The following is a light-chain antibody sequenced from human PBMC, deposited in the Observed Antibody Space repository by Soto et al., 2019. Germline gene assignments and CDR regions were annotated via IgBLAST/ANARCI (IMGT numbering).Light chain of an antibody. CDR1: NIGRSS. V-gene: IGLV3-21*02. CDR3: QVWDTTSDLSV. CDR2: GDS. Sequence: SYELAQPHSVSVATAQLGPDNIGRSSVHWYQQRPGQAHVLVVYGDSVRTSGIPERFSGSNSGNTATLTISRVDAGDEADYLCQVWDTTSDLSVFGTGTKVTVL. J-gene: IGLJ1*01.